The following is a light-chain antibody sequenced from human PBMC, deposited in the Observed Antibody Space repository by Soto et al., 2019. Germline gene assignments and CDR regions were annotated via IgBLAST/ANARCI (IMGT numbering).Light chain of an antibody. J-gene: IGKJ4*01. CDR1: QDISNH. CDR2: DAS. V-gene: IGKV1-33*01. CDR3: QQYDNRLPLT. Sequence: DIQMTQSPSSLSASVGDRVSITCQASQDISNHLNWYQHKPGKAPKILIYDASNLEKGVPSRFSGSGSGTDFTFTISSLQAEDVATYYCQQYDNRLPLTFGGGTKVEIK.